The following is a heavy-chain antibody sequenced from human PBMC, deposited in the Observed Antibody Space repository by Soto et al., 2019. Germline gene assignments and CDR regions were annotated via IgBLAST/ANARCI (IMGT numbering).Heavy chain of an antibody. CDR2: ISGSGGST. CDR3: SKVVATIGLYFDD. V-gene: IGHV3-23*01. CDR1: GFTFSSYA. J-gene: IGHJ4*02. Sequence: GGSLRLSCAASGFTFSSYAMSWVRQAPGKGLEWVSAISGSGGSTYYADSVKGRFTISRDNSKNTLYLQMNSLRAEDTAVYYWSKVVATIGLYFDDWGQGTLVTVAS. D-gene: IGHD5-12*01.